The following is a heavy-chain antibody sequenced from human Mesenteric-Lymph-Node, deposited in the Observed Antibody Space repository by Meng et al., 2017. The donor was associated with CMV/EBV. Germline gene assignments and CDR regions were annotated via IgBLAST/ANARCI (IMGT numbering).Heavy chain of an antibody. V-gene: IGHV3-21*01. J-gene: IGHJ4*02. D-gene: IGHD3-3*01. Sequence: ASAFTFSNYAMSWVRQAPGKGLEWVSSISVSGVSIYYAGSVKGRFTISRDNAKDSLYLQMNCLRAEDTAVYYCARKDFWSGDYLDYWGQGTLVTVSS. CDR2: ISVSGVSI. CDR3: ARKDFWSGDYLDY. CDR1: AFTFSNYA.